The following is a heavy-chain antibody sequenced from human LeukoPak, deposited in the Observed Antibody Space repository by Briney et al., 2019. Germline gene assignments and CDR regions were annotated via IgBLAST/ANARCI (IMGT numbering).Heavy chain of an antibody. Sequence: GGSLRLSCAISGFTFSDYAMHWVRQAPGKGLQWVAIVSYDGSNKYYADSVQGRFIMSKDNSRNTLFLQMNSLRTDDTAVYYCARVREPLDYYYGLAVWGQGTSVTVSS. D-gene: IGHD1-26*01. CDR3: ARVREPLDYYYGLAV. CDR1: GFTFSDYA. J-gene: IGHJ6*02. CDR2: VSYDGSNK. V-gene: IGHV3-30-3*01.